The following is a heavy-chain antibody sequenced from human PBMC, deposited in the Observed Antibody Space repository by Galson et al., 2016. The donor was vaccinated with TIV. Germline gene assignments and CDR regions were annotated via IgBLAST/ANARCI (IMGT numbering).Heavy chain of an antibody. J-gene: IGHJ4*03. Sequence: SLRLSCAASGFTFSNFWMHWVRQVPGKGLEWVSAISGSGATTYYADSVKGRFTISRDNSKNTLYLQMNSLRAEDTALYYCAKAAGSGSSWRFDYWGQGTMVTVSS. CDR3: AKAAGSGSSWRFDY. CDR2: ISGSGATT. CDR1: GFTFSNFW. D-gene: IGHD6-13*01. V-gene: IGHV3-23*01.